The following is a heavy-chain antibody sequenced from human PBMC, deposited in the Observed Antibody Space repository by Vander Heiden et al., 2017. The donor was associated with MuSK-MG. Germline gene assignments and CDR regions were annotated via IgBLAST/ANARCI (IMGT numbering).Heavy chain of an antibody. CDR2: IWYDGSNE. V-gene: IGHV3-33*01. D-gene: IGHD5-12*01. CDR1: GFTFSSYG. J-gene: IGHJ4*02. Sequence: QVQLVESGGGVVQPGRSLRLSCAASGFTFSSYGMHWVRQAPGKGLEWVAVIWYDGSNEYYADPVKGQFTISRDNSKNTLYLQMNSLRAEDTAVYYCARGGDGYNSALDYWGQGTLVTVSS. CDR3: ARGGDGYNSALDY.